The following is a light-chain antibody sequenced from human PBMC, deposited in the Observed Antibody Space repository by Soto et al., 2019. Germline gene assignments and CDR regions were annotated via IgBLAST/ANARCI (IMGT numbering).Light chain of an antibody. Sequence: DIQMTKYPSSLSASVGDRVTITFRASQSSSSYLNWYQQKPGKAPKLLIYAASSLPSGVPSRFSGSGCATDLTLTISSLQPDDFATDYLHQSYSTPLTFRQGTKVEI. CDR3: HQSYSTPLT. CDR1: QSSSSY. V-gene: IGKV1-39*01. CDR2: AAS. J-gene: IGKJ1*01.